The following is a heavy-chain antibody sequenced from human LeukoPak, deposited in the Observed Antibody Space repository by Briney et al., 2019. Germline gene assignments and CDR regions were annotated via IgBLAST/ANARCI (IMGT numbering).Heavy chain of an antibody. CDR2: IYYSGST. CDR1: GGSISSGGYY. CDR3: ARGEDDYVWGSYRYVFDY. J-gene: IGHJ4*02. D-gene: IGHD3-16*02. V-gene: IGHV4-31*03. Sequence: TLSLTCTFSGGSISSGGYYWSWIRQHPGKGLEWIGYIYYSGSTYYNPSLKSRVTISVDTSKNQFSLKLSSVTAADTAVYYCARGEDDYVWGSYRYVFDYWGQGTLVTVSS.